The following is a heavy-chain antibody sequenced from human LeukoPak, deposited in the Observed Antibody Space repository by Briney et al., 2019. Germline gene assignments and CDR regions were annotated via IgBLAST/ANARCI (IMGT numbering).Heavy chain of an antibody. CDR3: ARDLDSSGYYPSFDY. D-gene: IGHD3-22*01. CDR2: ISSSSRYI. J-gene: IGHJ4*02. CDR1: GGSISGSSYY. V-gene: IGHV3-21*01. Sequence: ETLSLTCTVSGGSISGSSYYWGWIRQPPGKGLEWVSSISSSSRYIYYADSVKGRFTISRDNAKNSLYLQMNSLRAEDTAVRYCARDLDSSGYYPSFDYWGQGTLVTVSS.